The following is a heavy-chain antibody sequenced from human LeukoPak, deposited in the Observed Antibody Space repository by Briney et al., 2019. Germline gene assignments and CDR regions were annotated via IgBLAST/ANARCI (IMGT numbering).Heavy chain of an antibody. CDR3: ARDQGPRGEWFDP. CDR2: MYTTGST. V-gene: IGHV4-61*02. CDR1: GGSISSGSYY. Sequence: PSETLSLTCTVSGGSISSGSYYWSWIRQPAGKGLEYIGRMYTTGSTNYNPSLKSRVTISVDTSKNQFPLKLTSVTAADTAVYYCARDQGPRGEWFDPWGQGTLVTVSS. D-gene: IGHD3-16*01. J-gene: IGHJ5*02.